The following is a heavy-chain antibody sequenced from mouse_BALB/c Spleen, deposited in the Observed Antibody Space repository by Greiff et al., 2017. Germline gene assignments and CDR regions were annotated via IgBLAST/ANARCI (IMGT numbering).Heavy chain of an antibody. CDR3: ERWAPPYGYAMDN. D-gene: IGHD1-1*01. J-gene: IGHJ4*01. V-gene: IGHV3-2*02. Sequence: ESGPGLVKPSQSLSLTCTVTGYSITSDYAWNWIRQFPGNKLEWMGYISYSGSTSYNPSLKSRISITRDTSKNQFFLQLNSVTTEDTATYYCERWAPPYGYAMDNWDQGTSVTVSS. CDR1: GYSITSDYA. CDR2: ISYSGST.